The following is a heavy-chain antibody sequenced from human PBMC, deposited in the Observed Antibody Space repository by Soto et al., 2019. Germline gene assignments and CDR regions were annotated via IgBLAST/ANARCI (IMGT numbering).Heavy chain of an antibody. CDR2: IYYLGST. J-gene: IGHJ4*02. Sequence: SETLCLTYSVSGGSMSEYFGSWIRQSPGKGLEWIGYIYYLGSTDYNPSLKSRVTISVDTSKRQFSLRLTSVTAADTAVYYCARDGYDGSGSPYPAYWGPGTQVTVSS. CDR3: ARDGYDGSGSPYPAY. D-gene: IGHD3-10*01. V-gene: IGHV4-59*01. CDR1: GGSMSEYF.